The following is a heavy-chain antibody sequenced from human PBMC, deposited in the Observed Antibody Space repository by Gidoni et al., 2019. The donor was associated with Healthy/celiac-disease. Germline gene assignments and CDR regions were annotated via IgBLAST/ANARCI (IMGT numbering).Heavy chain of an antibody. CDR1: GGSISRYY. V-gene: IGHV4-59*01. D-gene: IGHD5-12*01. CDR2: IDYSGST. J-gene: IGHJ4*02. CDR3: ARTSRGDGYNFNFDY. Sequence: QVQLQESGPGLVKPSETLSLTCAVSGGSISRYYWSWIRQPPGKGLEWLGYIDYSGSTNYNPSLKSRVTISVDTSKNQFSLKLSSVTAADTAVYYCARTSRGDGYNFNFDYWGQGTLVTVSS.